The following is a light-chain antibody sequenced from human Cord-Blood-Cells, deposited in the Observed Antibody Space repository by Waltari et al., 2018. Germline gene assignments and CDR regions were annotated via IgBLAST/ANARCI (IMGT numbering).Light chain of an antibody. Sequence: DIQMTQSPSSLSASVGDRVTITCRASQSIRSYLNWYQQKPGKAPKLLIYAASSLQSGVPSRFSGSGSGTDFTLTISSLQPEDFATYYCQQSYSTRLTFGPGTKVDIK. CDR2: AAS. J-gene: IGKJ3*01. V-gene: IGKV1-39*01. CDR3: QQSYSTRLT. CDR1: QSIRSY.